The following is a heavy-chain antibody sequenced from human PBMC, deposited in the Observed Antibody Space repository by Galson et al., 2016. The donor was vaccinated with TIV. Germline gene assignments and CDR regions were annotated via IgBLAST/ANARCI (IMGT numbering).Heavy chain of an antibody. Sequence: PALVKPTQTLTLTCSVSGFSLPTTGMRVSWIRQPPGGALEWLARIDWEDDKFYSPSLKTRLSISKDTSNNQVGLTMTNMDPVDTATYYCARMYRHGFDIWGQGTMVTVP. V-gene: IGHV2-70*04. CDR3: ARMYRHGFDI. CDR2: IDWEDDK. CDR1: GFSLPTTGMR. D-gene: IGHD3-16*02. J-gene: IGHJ3*02.